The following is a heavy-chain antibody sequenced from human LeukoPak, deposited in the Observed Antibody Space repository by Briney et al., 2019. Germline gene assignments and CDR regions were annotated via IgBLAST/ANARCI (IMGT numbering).Heavy chain of an antibody. D-gene: IGHD3-3*01. CDR1: GFTFSTYA. V-gene: IGHV3-23*01. CDR3: ARDHYDFWSGYYRMYGMDV. J-gene: IGHJ6*02. Sequence: GGSLRLSCAASGFTFSTYAMSWVRQAPGKGLEWVSTISGSGGSTYYADSVKGRFTISRDNSKNTLYLQMNSLRAEDTAVYYCARDHYDFWSGYYRMYGMDVWGQGTTVTVSS. CDR2: ISGSGGST.